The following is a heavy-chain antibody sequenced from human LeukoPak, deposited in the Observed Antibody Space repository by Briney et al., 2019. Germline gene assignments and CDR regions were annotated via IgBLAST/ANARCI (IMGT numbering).Heavy chain of an antibody. Sequence: SETLSLTCTVSGGSINSYYWSWIRQPPGKGLEWIGYIYYSGSTNYNPSLKSRVTISVDTSKNQFSLKLSSVTAADTAVYYCARVRAARPGHDWFDPWGQGTLVTVSS. D-gene: IGHD6-6*01. CDR2: IYYSGST. V-gene: IGHV4-59*12. CDR3: ARVRAARPGHDWFDP. J-gene: IGHJ5*02. CDR1: GGSINSYY.